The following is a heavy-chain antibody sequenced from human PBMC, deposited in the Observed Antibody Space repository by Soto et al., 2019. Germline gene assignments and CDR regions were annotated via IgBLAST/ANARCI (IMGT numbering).Heavy chain of an antibody. J-gene: IGHJ5*02. CDR2: TYYRSKWYN. CDR3: ARDFSGTGTTSTYNWFDP. V-gene: IGHV6-1*01. CDR1: GDSVSSNSAA. D-gene: IGHD1-1*01. Sequence: PSQTLSLTCAISGDSVSSNSAAWNWIRQSPSRGLEWLGRTYYRSKWYNDYAVSVKSRITINPDTSKNQFSLQLNSVTPEDTAVYYCARDFSGTGTTSTYNWFDPWGQGTLVTVSS.